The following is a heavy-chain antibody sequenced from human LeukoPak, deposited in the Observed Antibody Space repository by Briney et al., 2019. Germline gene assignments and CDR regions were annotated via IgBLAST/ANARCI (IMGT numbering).Heavy chain of an antibody. V-gene: IGHV3-23*01. CDR2: ISGSGGST. J-gene: IGHJ4*02. Sequence: GGSLRLSCAASGFTFSSYAMSWVRQAPGKGLEWVSAISGSGGSTYYADSVKGRFTISRDNSKNTLYLQMNSLRAEDTAVYYCAKGAKGDIVVVVAATPTDYWGQVTLVTVSS. CDR3: AKGAKGDIVVVVAATPTDY. D-gene: IGHD2-15*01. CDR1: GFTFSSYA.